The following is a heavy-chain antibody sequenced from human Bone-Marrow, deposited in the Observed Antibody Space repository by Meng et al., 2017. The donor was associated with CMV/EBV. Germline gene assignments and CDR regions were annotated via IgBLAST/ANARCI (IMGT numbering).Heavy chain of an antibody. D-gene: IGHD3-10*01. V-gene: IGHV3-23*01. CDR1: GFIFSSYT. CDR3: AKGYYVSGANYYVFDY. CDR2: ISGWGDST. J-gene: IGHJ4*02. Sequence: GGSLRLSCVASGFIFSSYTMSWVRQAPGKGLEWVSGISGWGDSTYYAVSVKGRFTISRDNSKNTLYMHKNSLRFEDTDVYYCAKGYYVSGANYYVFDYWGQGTQVTVSS.